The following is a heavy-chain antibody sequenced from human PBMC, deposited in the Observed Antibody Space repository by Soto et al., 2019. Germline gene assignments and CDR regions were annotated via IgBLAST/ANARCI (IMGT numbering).Heavy chain of an antibody. J-gene: IGHJ4*02. D-gene: IGHD1-7*01. CDR1: GGTFSSYT. V-gene: IGHV1-69*04. Sequence: SVKVSCKASGGTFSSYTISWVRQAPGQGLEWMGRIIPILGIANYAQKFQGRVTITADKSTSTAYMELSSLRSEDTAVYYCARDPIVRNWNYSQGISDFDYWGQGTLVTVSS. CDR3: ARDPIVRNWNYSQGISDFDY. CDR2: IIPILGIA.